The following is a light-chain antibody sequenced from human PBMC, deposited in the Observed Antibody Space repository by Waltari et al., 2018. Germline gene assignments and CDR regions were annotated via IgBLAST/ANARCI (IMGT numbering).Light chain of an antibody. V-gene: IGLV2-14*01. Sequence: QSALTQPASVSGSPGQSITISCSGGNSAIGRYNYFSWYQQNPGKVPKLIIYDVTKRPSGVSNRFSGSKSGNTASLTISGLQAQDEGDYHCCSYTVTATYVCGKGTTVTVL. CDR3: CSYTVTATYV. CDR2: DVT. CDR1: NSAIGRYNY. J-gene: IGLJ1*01.